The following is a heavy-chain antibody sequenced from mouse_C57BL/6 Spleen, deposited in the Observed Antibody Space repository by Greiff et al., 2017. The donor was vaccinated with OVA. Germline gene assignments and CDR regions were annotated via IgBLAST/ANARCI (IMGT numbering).Heavy chain of an antibody. Sequence: EVKVVESGPELVKPGASVKIPCKASGYTFTDYNMDWVKQSHGKSLEWIGDINPNNGGTIYNQKFKGKATLTVDKSSSTAYMELRSLTSEDTAVYYCARSHYYGRVYYAMDYWGQGTSVTVSS. CDR1: GYTFTDYN. D-gene: IGHD1-1*01. CDR3: ARSHYYGRVYYAMDY. J-gene: IGHJ4*01. CDR2: INPNNGGT. V-gene: IGHV1-18*01.